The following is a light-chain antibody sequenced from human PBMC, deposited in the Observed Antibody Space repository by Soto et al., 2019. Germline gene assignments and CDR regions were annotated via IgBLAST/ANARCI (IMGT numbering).Light chain of an antibody. CDR2: DAS. V-gene: IGKV3-11*01. Sequence: EIVLTQSPAPLSLSPGERATLSCRASQSVSSYLAWYQQKPGQAPGLLIYDASNRATGIPARFSGSGSGTYFTLTISSLEPEDFAVYYCQQGSNWPPGLTFGGGTKVEIK. CDR1: QSVSSY. CDR3: QQGSNWPPGLT. J-gene: IGKJ4*01.